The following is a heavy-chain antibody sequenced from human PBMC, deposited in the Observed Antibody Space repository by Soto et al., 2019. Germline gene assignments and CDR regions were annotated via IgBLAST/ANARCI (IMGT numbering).Heavy chain of an antibody. CDR3: TTGTRSGYHEDFQH. D-gene: IGHD3-22*01. CDR2: IKSKTDGGTT. Sequence: EVQLVESGGGLVKPGGSLRLSCAASGFTFSNAWMNWVRQAPGKGLEWVGRIKSKTDGGTTDYAAPVKGRFTISRDDSKNTLYLQMNSLKTEDTAVYYCTTGTRSGYHEDFQHWGQGTLVTVSS. CDR1: GFTFSNAW. V-gene: IGHV3-15*07. J-gene: IGHJ1*01.